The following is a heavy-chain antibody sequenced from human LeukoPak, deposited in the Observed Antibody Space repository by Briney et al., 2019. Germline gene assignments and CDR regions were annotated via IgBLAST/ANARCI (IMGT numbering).Heavy chain of an antibody. J-gene: IGHJ4*02. CDR3: ALDYGDYCFDY. V-gene: IGHV4-4*02. CDR1: GGSISSSNW. Sequence: PSETLSLTCAVSGGSISSSNWWSWVRQPPGKGLEWIGEIYHSGSTYYNPSLKSRVTISVDTSKNQFSLKLSSVTAADTAVYYCALDYGDYCFDYWGQGTLVTVSS. CDR2: IYHSGST. D-gene: IGHD4-17*01.